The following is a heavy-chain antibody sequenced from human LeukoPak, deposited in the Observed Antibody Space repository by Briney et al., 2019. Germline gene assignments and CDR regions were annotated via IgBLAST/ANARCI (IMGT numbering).Heavy chain of an antibody. CDR3: ARLRAIAARPFTGFDH. J-gene: IGHJ4*02. D-gene: IGHD6-6*01. CDR1: GYTFTSYG. V-gene: IGHV1-18*01. Sequence: ASVKVSCKASGYTFTSYGISWVRQAPGQGLEWMGWISAYNGNTNYAQKLQGRVTMTTDTSTSTAYMELRSLRSDDTAVYYCARLRAIAARPFTGFDHWGQGTLVTVSS. CDR2: ISAYNGNT.